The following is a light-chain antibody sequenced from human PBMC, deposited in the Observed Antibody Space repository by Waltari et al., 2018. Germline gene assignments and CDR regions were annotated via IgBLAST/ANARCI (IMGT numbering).Light chain of an antibody. CDR3: MQATHAIT. J-gene: IGKJ4*01. V-gene: IGKV2-28*01. CDR1: QSLLHSNGNTY. Sequence: DIVMTQSPLSLPVTPGEPASISCRSSQSLLHSNGNTYLEWYLQKPGQSPQLLIYFGSIRASGVPDRFSGSGSGTDFTLKSSRVEAEDVGVYYCMQATHAITFGGGTKVEIK. CDR2: FGS.